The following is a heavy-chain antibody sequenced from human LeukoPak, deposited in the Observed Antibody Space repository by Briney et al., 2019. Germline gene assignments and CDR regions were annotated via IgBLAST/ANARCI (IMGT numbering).Heavy chain of an antibody. V-gene: IGHV4-59*01. Sequence: SETLSLTCTVSGGSISSYYWSWIRQPPGKGLEWIGYIYYSGSTNYNPSLKSRVTISVDTSKNQFSLQLSSVTAADTAVYYCARDQIGGSSQKGEVAFDIWGQGAMVTVSS. CDR3: ARDQIGGSSQKGEVAFDI. CDR2: IYYSGST. J-gene: IGHJ3*02. D-gene: IGHD1-26*01. CDR1: GGSISSYY.